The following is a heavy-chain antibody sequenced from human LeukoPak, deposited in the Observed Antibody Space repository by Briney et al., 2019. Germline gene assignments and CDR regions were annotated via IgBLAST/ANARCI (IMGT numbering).Heavy chain of an antibody. CDR1: GGSISSSY. CDR2: IYYSGST. J-gene: IGHJ5*02. CDR3: ARHSNSGYADWFDP. D-gene: IGHD5-12*01. Sequence: SETLSLTCTVSGGSISSSYWSWTRQPPGKGLEWIGYIYYSGSTNYNPSLKSRVTMSVDTSKIQFSLKLSSVTAADTAVYYCARHSNSGYADWFDPWGQGTLVTVSS. V-gene: IGHV4-59*08.